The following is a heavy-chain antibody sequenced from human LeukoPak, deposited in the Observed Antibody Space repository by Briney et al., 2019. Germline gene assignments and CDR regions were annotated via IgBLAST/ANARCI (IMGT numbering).Heavy chain of an antibody. J-gene: IGHJ4*02. CDR1: GFTFSSYE. D-gene: IGHD5-24*01. Sequence: GGSLRLSCAASGFTFSSYEMNWIRQAPGKGLEWVSYIRSSGSTIYYADSVKGRFTISRDNSKNTLYLQMNSLRAEDTAVYYCASSRDGATIAYYFDYWGQGTLVTVSS. CDR2: IRSSGSTI. V-gene: IGHV3-48*03. CDR3: ASSRDGATIAYYFDY.